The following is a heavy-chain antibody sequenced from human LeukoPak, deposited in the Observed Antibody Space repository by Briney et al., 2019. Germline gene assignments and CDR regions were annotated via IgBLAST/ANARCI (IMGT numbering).Heavy chain of an antibody. J-gene: IGHJ5*02. V-gene: IGHV4-59*01. CDR3: AREVAAAGSNWFDP. D-gene: IGHD6-13*01. CDR2: IYYSGST. Sequence: SETLSLTCTVPGGSISSYYWSWIRQPPGKGLEWIGYIYYSGSTNYNPSLKSRVTISVDTSKNQFSLKLSSVTAADTAVYYCAREVAAAGSNWFDPWGQGTLVTVPS. CDR1: GGSISSYY.